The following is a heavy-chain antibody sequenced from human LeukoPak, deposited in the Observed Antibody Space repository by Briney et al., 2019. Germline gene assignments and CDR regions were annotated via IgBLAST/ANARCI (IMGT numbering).Heavy chain of an antibody. D-gene: IGHD1-26*01. V-gene: IGHV3-23*01. CDR3: AKDPGGSYLDYYFYFGRGV. Sequence: GGSLRLSCAVSGFTFSSYAMSWVRQAPGRGLEWVSSISGSGGSTYHADSVKGRFTISRDNSKNTLYLQMNSLRAEDTAVYYCAKDPGGSYLDYYFYFGRGVWGQGTTVTVSS. J-gene: IGHJ6*02. CDR2: ISGSGGST. CDR1: GFTFSSYA.